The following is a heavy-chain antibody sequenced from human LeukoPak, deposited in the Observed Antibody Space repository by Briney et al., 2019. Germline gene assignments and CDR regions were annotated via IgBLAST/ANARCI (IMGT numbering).Heavy chain of an antibody. CDR1: GYSFASYW. Sequence: GESLKISCKGPGYSFASYWIAWVRQMPGKGLDWMGIIYPGDSDTRYSPSFQGQVTISVDKSINIAYLQWSSLKASDTAMYYCARHPRIAVAGTSIYYYYYYMDVWGKGTTVTVSS. J-gene: IGHJ6*03. CDR3: ARHPRIAVAGTSIYYYYYYMDV. V-gene: IGHV5-51*01. D-gene: IGHD6-19*01. CDR2: IYPGDSDT.